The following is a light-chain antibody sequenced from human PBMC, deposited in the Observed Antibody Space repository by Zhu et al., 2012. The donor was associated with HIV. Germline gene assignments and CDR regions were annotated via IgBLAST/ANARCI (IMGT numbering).Light chain of an antibody. Sequence: DIQMTQSPSTLSASIGDRVTITCRASQSVYKWLAWYQQKPEKAPKLLIYEASILETGVPSRFSGSGSGTEFTLTISSLQSDDFATYSCQQYYTPSYDFGQGTNLQVK. CDR1: QSVYKW. CDR3: QQYYTPSYD. V-gene: IGKV1-5*03. CDR2: EAS. J-gene: IGKJ2*01.